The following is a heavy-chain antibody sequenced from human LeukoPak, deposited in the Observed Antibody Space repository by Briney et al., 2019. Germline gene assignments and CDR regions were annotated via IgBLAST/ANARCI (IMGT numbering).Heavy chain of an antibody. V-gene: IGHV3-69-1*01. CDR2: ITSSGHI. J-gene: IGHJ4*02. Sequence: GGSLRLSCAASGFTVSSNYMSWVRQAPGKGLEWVSSITSSGHIYYADSVKGRFTISRDNAENSLFLQMNSLRAEDTAVYYCARGAEYYYDSSGYFPFDYWGQGTLVTVSS. CDR1: GFTVSSNY. CDR3: ARGAEYYYDSSGYFPFDY. D-gene: IGHD3-22*01.